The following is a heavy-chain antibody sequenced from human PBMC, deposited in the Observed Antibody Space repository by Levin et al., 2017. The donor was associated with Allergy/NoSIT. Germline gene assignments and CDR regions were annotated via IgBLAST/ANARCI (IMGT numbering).Heavy chain of an antibody. V-gene: IGHV4-34*01. D-gene: IGHD3-3*01. CDR2: INHSGNT. Sequence: SQTLSLTCAVSGGSLSGYYWTWIRQIPGKGLEWLGEINHSGNTNYNPSLTSRVTISVDTSKNHFSLRLNSVTAADTAVYFCARIAKRDYTNFYNGMDVWGQGTTVTVSS. CDR3: ARIAKRDYTNFYNGMDV. CDR1: GGSLSGYY. J-gene: IGHJ6*02.